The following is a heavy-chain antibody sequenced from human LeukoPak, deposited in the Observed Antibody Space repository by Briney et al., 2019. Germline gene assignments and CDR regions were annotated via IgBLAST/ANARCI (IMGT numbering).Heavy chain of an antibody. CDR1: GFTFSSYA. CDR3: AKDSQGIAAAGRPFDT. V-gene: IGHV3-23*01. Sequence: GGSLRLSCAASGFTFSSYAMSWVRQAPGKGLEWVSAISGSGGSTYYADSVKGRFTISRDNSKNTLYLQMNSLRAEDTAVYYCAKDSQGIAAAGRPFDTWGQGTMVTVSS. J-gene: IGHJ3*02. CDR2: ISGSGGST. D-gene: IGHD6-13*01.